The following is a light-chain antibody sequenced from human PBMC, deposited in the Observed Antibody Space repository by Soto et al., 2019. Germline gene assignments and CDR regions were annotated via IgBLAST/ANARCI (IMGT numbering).Light chain of an antibody. CDR3: SSYTSSSTYV. CDR1: SSDVGGHDY. CDR2: DVS. Sequence: QSALTQPASVSGSPGQSITISCTGTSSDVGGHDYVSWYQQHPGKAPKLMIYDVSNRPSGVSNRFSGSKSGNTASLTISGLQAEYEADYYCSSYTSSSTYVFGTGTKLTVL. J-gene: IGLJ1*01. V-gene: IGLV2-14*01.